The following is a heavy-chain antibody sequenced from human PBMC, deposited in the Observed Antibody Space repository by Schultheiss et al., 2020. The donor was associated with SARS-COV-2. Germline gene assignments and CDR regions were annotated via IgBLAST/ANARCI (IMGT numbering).Heavy chain of an antibody. V-gene: IGHV3-33*01. CDR3: ARDHDSSAWYFAYFHH. J-gene: IGHJ1*01. CDR1: GFTFSSYG. CDR2: IWYDGSNK. Sequence: GGSLRLSCAASGFTFSSYGMHWVRQAPGKGLEWVAVIWYDGSNKYYADSVKGRFTISRDNSKNTLYLQMNSLRAEDTAVCYCARDHDSSAWYFAYFHHWGQGTLVTVSS. D-gene: IGHD6-19*01.